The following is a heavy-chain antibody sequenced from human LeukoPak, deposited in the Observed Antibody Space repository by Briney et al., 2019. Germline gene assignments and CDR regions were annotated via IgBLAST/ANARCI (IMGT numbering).Heavy chain of an antibody. CDR3: ARVSGSRNYYFGAFDI. CDR2: IKQDGSEK. D-gene: IGHD3-10*01. Sequence: GGSLRLSCAASGFTFSSYWMSWVRQAPGKGLEWVANIKQDGSEKYYVDSVKGRFTISRDNAKNSLYLQMNSLRAEDTAMYYCARVSGSRNYYFGAFDIWGQGTMVTVSS. V-gene: IGHV3-7*01. CDR1: GFTFSSYW. J-gene: IGHJ3*02.